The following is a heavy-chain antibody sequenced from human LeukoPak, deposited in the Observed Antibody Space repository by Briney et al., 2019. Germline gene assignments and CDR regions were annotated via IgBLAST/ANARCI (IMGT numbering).Heavy chain of an antibody. Sequence: ASLKVSCKASGYTFTSDYMHWGRQAPGQGLEWMVIITPRGGSTNYAQRLQGRVTMTRDTSTSTVYMELSSLKSEDTAVYYCTRSSGYDDGDYWGQGTLVTVSS. J-gene: IGHJ4*02. V-gene: IGHV1-46*03. D-gene: IGHD5-12*01. CDR2: ITPRGGST. CDR1: GYTFTSDY. CDR3: TRSSGYDDGDY.